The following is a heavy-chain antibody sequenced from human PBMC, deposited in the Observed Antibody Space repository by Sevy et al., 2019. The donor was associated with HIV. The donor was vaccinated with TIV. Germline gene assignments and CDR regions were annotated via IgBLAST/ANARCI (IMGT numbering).Heavy chain of an antibody. D-gene: IGHD3-22*01. V-gene: IGHV3-43*01. CDR1: GFTFDDYT. Sequence: GGSLRLSCAASGFTFDDYTMHWVRQAPGKGLEWVSLISWDGGSTYYADSVKGRFTISRDNSKNSLYLQMNSLRTEDTALYYCAKEDSGGPLHSSGYYGRGGFDYWGQGTLVTVSS. CDR3: AKEDSGGPLHSSGYYGRGGFDY. CDR2: ISWDGGST. J-gene: IGHJ4*02.